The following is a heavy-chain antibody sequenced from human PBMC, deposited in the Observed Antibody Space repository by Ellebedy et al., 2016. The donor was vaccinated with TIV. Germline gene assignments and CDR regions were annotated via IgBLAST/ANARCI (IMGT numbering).Heavy chain of an antibody. CDR1: GGSFTSYY. J-gene: IGHJ4*02. CDR2: IFMSGST. CDR3: ARDRYPASYYGSGNQPPRYFES. Sequence: SETLSLXXTVSGGSFTSYYWSWIRQSAGKGLEWIGRIFMSGSTSYNPSLKNRVTMSVDASTTQLSLNLSSVTAADTAVYYCARDRYPASYYGSGNQPPRYFESWGQGTLVTVSS. V-gene: IGHV4-4*07. D-gene: IGHD3-10*01.